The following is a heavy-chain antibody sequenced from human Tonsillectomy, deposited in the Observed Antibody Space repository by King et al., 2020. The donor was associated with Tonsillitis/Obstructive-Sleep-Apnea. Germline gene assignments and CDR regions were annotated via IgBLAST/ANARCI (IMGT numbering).Heavy chain of an antibody. V-gene: IGHV4-39*01. J-gene: IGHJ5*02. Sequence: QLQESGPGLVKPSETLSLTCTVSGGSISSSSYYWGWIRQPPGKGLEWIGSIYYSGSTYYNPSLKSRVTISVDTSKNQFSLKLSSVTAADTAGYYCVRATQDSSGYYYNPWFDPWGQGTLVTVSS. D-gene: IGHD3-22*01. CDR3: VRATQDSSGYYYNPWFDP. CDR2: IYYSGST. CDR1: GGSISSSSYY.